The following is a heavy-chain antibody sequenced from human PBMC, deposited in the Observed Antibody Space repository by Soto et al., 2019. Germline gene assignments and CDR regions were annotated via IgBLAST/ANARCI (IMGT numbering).Heavy chain of an antibody. J-gene: IGHJ4*02. CDR2: ISGNGDGR. CDR1: GFTFSSYV. D-gene: IGHD3-10*01. CDR3: AKLQWLGDSPGTEY. Sequence: EVQLLESGGGLVHPGGSLRLSCAASGFTFSSYVMTWVRQAPGKGPEWVSNISGNGDGRYYADSARRRFTISRDNSMNTRHLRLDSLRVEDTPLYYGAKLQWLGDSPGTEYWGQGTLVTVSS. V-gene: IGHV3-23*01.